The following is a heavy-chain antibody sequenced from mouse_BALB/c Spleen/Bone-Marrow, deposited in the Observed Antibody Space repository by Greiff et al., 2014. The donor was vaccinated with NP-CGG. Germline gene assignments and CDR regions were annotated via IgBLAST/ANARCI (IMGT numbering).Heavy chain of an antibody. J-gene: IGHJ2*01. Sequence: VQLQQPGPELVKPGASVKVSCKASGYAFTSYNMYWVKQSHGKSLEWIGYIDPYNGGTSYNQKFKGKATLTVDKSYSTAYMHLNSLTSEDSAVYYCARHSYYGSSLFDYWGQGTTLTVSS. CDR3: ARHSYYGSSLFDY. CDR2: IDPYNGGT. CDR1: GYAFTSYN. V-gene: IGHV1S135*01. D-gene: IGHD1-1*01.